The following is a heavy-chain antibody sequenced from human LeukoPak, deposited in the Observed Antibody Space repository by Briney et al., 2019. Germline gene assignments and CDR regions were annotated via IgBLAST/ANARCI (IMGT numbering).Heavy chain of an antibody. CDR1: GFTFSSYS. J-gene: IGHJ5*02. V-gene: IGHV3-21*01. CDR3: ARDLGTGVVPFNWFDP. D-gene: IGHD2-2*01. CDR2: ISSSSSYI. Sequence: GGSLRLSCAASGFTFSSYSMNWVRQAPGKGLEWVSSISSSSSYIYYADSVKGRFTISRDNAKNSLYLQMNSLRAEDTAVYYCARDLGTGVVPFNWFDPWGQGTLVTVSS.